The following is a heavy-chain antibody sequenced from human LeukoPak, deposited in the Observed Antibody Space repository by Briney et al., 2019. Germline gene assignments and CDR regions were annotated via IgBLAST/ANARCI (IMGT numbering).Heavy chain of an antibody. V-gene: IGHV4-59*12. D-gene: IGHD3-9*01. CDR3: ARDAALRYFDWLRGAFDY. CDR2: IFYNGST. J-gene: IGHJ4*02. Sequence: SETLSLTCTVSGGSISSYYWSWIRQPPGKGLEWIGYIFYNGSTNYNSSLKSRVAISVDTSKNQFSLKLSSVTAADTAVYYCARDAALRYFDWLRGAFDYWGQGTLVTVSS. CDR1: GGSISSYY.